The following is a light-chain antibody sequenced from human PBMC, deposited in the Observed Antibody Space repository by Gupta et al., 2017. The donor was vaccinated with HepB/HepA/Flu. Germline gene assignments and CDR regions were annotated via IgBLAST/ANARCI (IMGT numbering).Light chain of an antibody. CDR2: DAS. CDR1: QSVDSY. CDR3: QQRSSWPPWT. V-gene: IGKV3-11*01. J-gene: IGKJ1*01. Sequence: EIVLTQSPATLSLSPGERATLSCRASQSVDSYLAWYQQKPGQAPRLLIYDASNRATGIPARFSGSGSGTDFTLTISSREPEDFAVYYCQQRSSWPPWTFGQGTKVEIK.